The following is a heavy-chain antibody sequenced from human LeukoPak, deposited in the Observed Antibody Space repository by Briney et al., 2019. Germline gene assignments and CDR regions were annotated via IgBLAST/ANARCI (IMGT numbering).Heavy chain of an antibody. CDR2: VSSSGGTT. J-gene: IGHJ6*04. CDR1: GFTFSSYG. CDR3: AELGITMIGGV. D-gene: IGHD3-10*02. Sequence: GGSLRLSCAASGFTFSSYGMSWVRQAPGKGLEWVSAVSSSGGTTYYADSVKGRFTISRDNAKNSLYLQMNSLRAEDTAVYYCAELGITMIGGVWGKGTTVTISS. V-gene: IGHV3-23*01.